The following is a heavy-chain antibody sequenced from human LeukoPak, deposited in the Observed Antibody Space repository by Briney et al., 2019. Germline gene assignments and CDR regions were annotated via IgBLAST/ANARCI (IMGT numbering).Heavy chain of an antibody. CDR2: IYYSGST. Sequence: SETLSLTCTVSGGSIGSYYWRWIRQSPGKGLEWIGYIYYSGSTNYNPSLKSRVTISVDSSKSQFSLKLSSVNAADTAVYYCARWGQGPPTWSFDYWGQGTLVTVSS. V-gene: IGHV4-59*01. J-gene: IGHJ4*02. CDR3: ARWGQGPPTWSFDY. D-gene: IGHD3-16*01. CDR1: GGSIGSYY.